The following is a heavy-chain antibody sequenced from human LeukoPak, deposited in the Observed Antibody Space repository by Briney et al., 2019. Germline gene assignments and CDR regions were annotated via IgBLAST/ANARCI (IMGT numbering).Heavy chain of an antibody. V-gene: IGHV4-59*01. J-gene: IGHJ4*02. CDR3: ARDSGAQSSFDY. CDR2: IYYSGST. CDR1: GGSISSNY. D-gene: IGHD1-26*01. Sequence: PSETLSLTCTVSGGSISSNYWSWLRQPPGKGLEWIGYIYYSGSTNYNPSLKSRVTISVDTSKNQFSLKLSSVTAADTAVYYCARDSGAQSSFDYWGQGTLVTVSS.